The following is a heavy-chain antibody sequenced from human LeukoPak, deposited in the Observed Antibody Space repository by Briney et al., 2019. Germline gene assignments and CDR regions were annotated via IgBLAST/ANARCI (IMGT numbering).Heavy chain of an antibody. CDR1: GYTFTGYY. CDR2: MNPNSGNT. V-gene: IGHV1-8*03. Sequence: ASVKVSCKASGYTFTGYYMHWVRQATGQGLEWMGWMNPNSGNTGYAQKFQGRVTITRNTSISTAYMELSSLRSEDTAVYYCARSRPYCSGGSCYLGRNYYYYYYMDVWGKGTTVTVSS. J-gene: IGHJ6*03. D-gene: IGHD2-15*01. CDR3: ARSRPYCSGGSCYLGRNYYYYYYMDV.